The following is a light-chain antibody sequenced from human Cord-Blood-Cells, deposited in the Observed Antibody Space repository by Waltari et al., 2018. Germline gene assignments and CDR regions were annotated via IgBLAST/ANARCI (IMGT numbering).Light chain of an antibody. V-gene: IGLV2-23*03. J-gene: IGLJ1*01. CDR2: EGS. CDR3: CSYAGSSTFV. CDR1: SSDVGSDNL. Sequence: QSALTQPASVSGSPGQSITISCPGTSSDVGSDNLVYWYQQHPGKAPKLMIYEGSKRPSGVSNRFSGSKSGNTASLTISGLQAEDEADYYCCSYAGSSTFVFGTGTKVTVL.